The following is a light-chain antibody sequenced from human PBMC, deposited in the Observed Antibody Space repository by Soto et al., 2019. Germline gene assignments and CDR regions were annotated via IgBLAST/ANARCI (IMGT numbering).Light chain of an antibody. Sequence: ETVMTQSPATLSVSPGERATLSCRASQSVSSNLAWYQQKPGQAPRLLIYGASTRATGIPARFSGSRSGTEFTLTISSLQSEDFAVYYCQQYNDWPPLTFGGGTKVEI. J-gene: IGKJ4*01. CDR3: QQYNDWPPLT. V-gene: IGKV3-15*01. CDR1: QSVSSN. CDR2: GAS.